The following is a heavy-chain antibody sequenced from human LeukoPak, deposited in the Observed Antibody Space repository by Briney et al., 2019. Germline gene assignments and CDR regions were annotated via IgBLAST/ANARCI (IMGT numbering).Heavy chain of an antibody. V-gene: IGHV4-4*09. CDR3: ARAKYLNWFDP. J-gene: IGHJ5*02. D-gene: IGHD2-2*02. CDR1: GGSMSGYY. Sequence: SETLSLTCIVSGGSMSGYYWSWIRQPPGKGLEWIGHTFSSGATTYNPSLKSRVTISVDTSRSQFSLHLSSVTAADTAVYYCARAKYLNWFDPWGQGTLVTVSS. CDR2: TFSSGAT.